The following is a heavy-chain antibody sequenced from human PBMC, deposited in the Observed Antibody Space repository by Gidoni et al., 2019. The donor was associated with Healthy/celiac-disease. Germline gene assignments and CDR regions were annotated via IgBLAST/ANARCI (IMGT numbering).Heavy chain of an antibody. CDR1: GYTFTSCG. V-gene: IGHV1-18*01. J-gene: IGHJ4*02. Sequence: QVQPVPSGAEVKKPGASVKVSCRASGYTFTSCGISWVRQAPGQVLEWLGWISAYHGNTNYAQKLQGRVTRTTDTSTSTAYMERSSLRSDDPAVYYCARRSPPDHRRRGDFDYWGQGTLVTVSS. CDR2: ISAYHGNT. D-gene: IGHD2-21*01. CDR3: ARRSPPDHRRRGDFDY.